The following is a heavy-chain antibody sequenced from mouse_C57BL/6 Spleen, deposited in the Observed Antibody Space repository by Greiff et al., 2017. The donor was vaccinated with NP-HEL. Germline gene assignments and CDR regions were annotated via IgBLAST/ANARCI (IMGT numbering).Heavy chain of an antibody. J-gene: IGHJ3*01. Sequence: VQLQQSGAELVRPGSSVKLSCKASGYTFTSYWMHWVKQRPIQGLEWIGNIDPSDSETHYNQKFKDKATLTVDKSSSTAYMQLSSLTSEDSAVYYCARRGDGGAWFAYWGQGTLVTVSA. CDR3: ARRGDGGAWFAY. CDR1: GYTFTSYW. V-gene: IGHV1-52*01. CDR2: IDPSDSET.